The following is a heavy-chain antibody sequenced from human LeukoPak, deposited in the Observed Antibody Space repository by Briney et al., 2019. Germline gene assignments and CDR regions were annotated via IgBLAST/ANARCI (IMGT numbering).Heavy chain of an antibody. CDR3: SRSLPGAVGAADL. CDR2: IYTSGST. V-gene: IGHV4-61*02. Sequence: PSETLSLTCTVSGGSISSGSYYWSRIRQPAGKGLEWIGRIYTSGSTNYNPSLKSRVTISVDTSKNQFSLKVTSMTAADTGIYYCSRSLPGAVGAADLWGQGTLVTVSS. J-gene: IGHJ5*02. CDR1: GGSISSGSYY. D-gene: IGHD6-13*01.